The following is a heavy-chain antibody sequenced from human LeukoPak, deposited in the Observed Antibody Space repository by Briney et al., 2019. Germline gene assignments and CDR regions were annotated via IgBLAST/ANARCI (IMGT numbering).Heavy chain of an antibody. CDR2: INPNNGGA. CDR1: GYTFTGYY. V-gene: IGHV1-2*02. D-gene: IGHD5-24*01. J-gene: IGHJ3*02. CDR3: AREASRLQFDAFDI. Sequence: ASVKVSCKASGYTFTGYYLHWVRQAPGQGLQWMGWINPNNGGANYVQKFQGRVTMTRDTSISTAYMELTRLRSDDTAIYYCAREASRLQFDAFDIWGQGTMVTVSS.